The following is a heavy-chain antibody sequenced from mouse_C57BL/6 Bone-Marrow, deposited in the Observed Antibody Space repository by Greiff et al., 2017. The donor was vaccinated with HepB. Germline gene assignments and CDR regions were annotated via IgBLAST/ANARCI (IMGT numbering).Heavy chain of an antibody. Sequence: EVQGVESGGGLVKPGGSLKLSCAASGFTFSSYAMSWVRQTPEKRLEWVATISDGGSYTYYPDNVKGRFTISRDNAKNNLYLQMSHLKSEDTAMYYCARALDSSGLYAMDYWGQGTSVTVSS. CDR3: ARALDSSGLYAMDY. CDR2: ISDGGSYT. J-gene: IGHJ4*01. D-gene: IGHD3-2*02. V-gene: IGHV5-4*01. CDR1: GFTFSSYA.